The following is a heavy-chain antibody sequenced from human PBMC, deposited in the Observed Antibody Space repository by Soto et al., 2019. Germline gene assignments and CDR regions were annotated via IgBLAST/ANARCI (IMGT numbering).Heavy chain of an antibody. D-gene: IGHD3-22*01. CDR1: GGSISSYY. CDR3: ARDPGRSSGLLGY. CDR2: IYYSGST. V-gene: IGHV4-59*01. Sequence: ETLSLTCTVSGGSISSYYWSWIRQPPGKGLEWIGYIYYSGSTNYNPTLKSRVTISVDTSKNQFPLKLSSVTAADTAVYYCARDPGRSSGLLGYWVQGTLVTVSS. J-gene: IGHJ4*02.